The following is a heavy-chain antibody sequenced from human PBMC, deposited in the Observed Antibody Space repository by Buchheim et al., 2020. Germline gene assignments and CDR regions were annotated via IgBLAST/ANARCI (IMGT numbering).Heavy chain of an antibody. CDR2: INHSGST. CDR1: GGSISSGGYY. D-gene: IGHD4-17*01. V-gene: IGHV4-31*03. J-gene: IGHJ4*02. CDR3: ARRGYGDKFVRFDY. Sequence: QVQLQESGPGLVKPSQTLSLTCTVSGGSISSGGYYWSWIRQPPGKGLEWIGEINHSGSTNYNPSLKSRVTISVDTSKNQFSLKLSSVTAADTAVYYCARRGYGDKFVRFDYWGQGTL.